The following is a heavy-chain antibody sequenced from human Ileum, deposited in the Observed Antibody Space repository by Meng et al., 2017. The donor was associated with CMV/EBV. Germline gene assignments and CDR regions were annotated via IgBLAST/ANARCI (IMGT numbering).Heavy chain of an antibody. CDR3: AKNHLYFGMNDA. J-gene: IGHJ5*02. Sequence: GESLKISCAASGFTFTDAWMNWVRQAPGKGLEWVANMSPDGTQKFYVDSVKGRFTISRDNAENSLHLQMNSLRGDDMGVYYCAKNHLYFGMNDAWGQGSLVTVSS. D-gene: IGHD3-3*01. CDR2: MSPDGTQK. V-gene: IGHV3-7*01. CDR1: GFTFTDAW.